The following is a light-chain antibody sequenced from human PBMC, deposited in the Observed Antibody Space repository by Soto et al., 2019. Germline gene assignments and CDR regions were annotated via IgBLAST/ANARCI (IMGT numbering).Light chain of an antibody. J-gene: IGKJ2*01. CDR1: QRIDNY. Sequence: IQMTQSPSSLSASVGDRVTITCRASQRIDNYLNWYHQKPGKAPKLLIYAASNLQSGVPSRFSGSVSGTDFTLTISNLQPEDFAVYYCQHFGSSRFYTFGQGTQLEIK. CDR2: AAS. CDR3: QHFGSSRFYT. V-gene: IGKV1-39*01.